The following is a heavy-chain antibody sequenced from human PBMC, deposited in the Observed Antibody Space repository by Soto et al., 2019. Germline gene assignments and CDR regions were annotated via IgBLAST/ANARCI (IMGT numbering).Heavy chain of an antibody. CDR2: INHSGST. Sequence: SETLSLTCAVYGGSFSGYYWSWIHQPPGKGLEWIGEINHSGSTNYNPSLKSRVTISVDTSKNQFSLKLSSVTAADTAVYYCASTCITIFGVVSIMSDEWGQGTPVTVSS. D-gene: IGHD3-3*01. J-gene: IGHJ4*02. V-gene: IGHV4-34*01. CDR1: GGSFSGYY. CDR3: ASTCITIFGVVSIMSDE.